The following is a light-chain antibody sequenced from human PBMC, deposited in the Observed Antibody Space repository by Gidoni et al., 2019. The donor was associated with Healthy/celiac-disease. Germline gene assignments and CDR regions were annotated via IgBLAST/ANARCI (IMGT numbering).Light chain of an antibody. CDR3: QQYVSF. CDR1: QSVSSSY. V-gene: IGKV3-20*01. Sequence: EIVLTQSPGTLSLSPGERATLPCRASQSVSSSYLAWYQQKPGQAPRLLIYGASSRATGIPDRFSASGSGTDFTLTISRLEPEDFAVYYCQQYVSFFGGGTKVEIK. CDR2: GAS. J-gene: IGKJ4*01.